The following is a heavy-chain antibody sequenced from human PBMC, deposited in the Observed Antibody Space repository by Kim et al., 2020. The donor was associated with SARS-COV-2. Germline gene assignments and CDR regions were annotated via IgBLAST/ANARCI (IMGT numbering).Heavy chain of an antibody. Sequence: YAQGFTVRFVFSLDTSVSTAYLQSSSLKAEDTAVYYCAQDDDYGFRYFDYWGQGTLVTVSS. J-gene: IGHJ4*02. V-gene: IGHV7-4-1*02. CDR3: AQDDDYGFRYFDY. D-gene: IGHD4-17*01.